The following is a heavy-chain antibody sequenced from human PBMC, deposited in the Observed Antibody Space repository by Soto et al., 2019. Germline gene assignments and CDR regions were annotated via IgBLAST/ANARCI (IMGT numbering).Heavy chain of an antibody. CDR2: ISGSGGST. J-gene: IGHJ6*03. CDR3: AKDAPYSIPAALYYMDV. D-gene: IGHD2-2*01. V-gene: IGHV3-23*01. Sequence: GGSLRLSCAASGFTFSSYAMSWVRQAPGKGLEWVSAISGSGGSTYYADSVKGRFTISRDNSKNTLYLQMNSLRAEDTAVYYCAKDAPYSIPAALYYMDVWGKGTTVTVSS. CDR1: GFTFSSYA.